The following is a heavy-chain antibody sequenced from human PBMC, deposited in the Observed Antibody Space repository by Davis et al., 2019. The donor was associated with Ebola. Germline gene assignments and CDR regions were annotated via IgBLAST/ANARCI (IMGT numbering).Heavy chain of an antibody. J-gene: IGHJ4*02. D-gene: IGHD3-9*01. CDR1: GFTFSSYG. CDR3: ARGTYDILTGYFDY. CDR2: ISYDGSNK. Sequence: GESLKISCAASGFTFSSYGMHWVRQAPGKGLEWVAVISYDGSNKYYADSVKGRFTISRDNSKNTLYLQMNSLRAEDTALYYCARGTYDILTGYFDYWGQGTLVTVSS. V-gene: IGHV3-30*03.